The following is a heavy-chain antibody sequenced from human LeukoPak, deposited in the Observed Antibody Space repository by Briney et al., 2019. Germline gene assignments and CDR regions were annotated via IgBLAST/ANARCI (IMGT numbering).Heavy chain of an antibody. Sequence: GGSLRLSCAASGFTFSRYWMTWVRQAPGKGLEWVANIKLDGSEKYYVDSVKGRFTISRDNAKNSLYLQMNSLRAEDTAVYYCARGYSSSWYKFDYWGQGTLVTVSS. V-gene: IGHV3-7*01. CDR1: GFTFSRYW. CDR3: ARGYSSSWYKFDY. J-gene: IGHJ4*02. D-gene: IGHD6-13*01. CDR2: IKLDGSEK.